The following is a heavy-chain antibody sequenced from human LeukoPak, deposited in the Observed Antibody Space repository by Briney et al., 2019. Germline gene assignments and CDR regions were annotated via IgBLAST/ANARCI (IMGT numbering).Heavy chain of an antibody. D-gene: IGHD5-12*01. CDR2: IYSGGST. V-gene: IGHV3-53*01. Sequence: GGSLRLSCAASGFTVSSNYMSWVRQAPGKGLEWVSVIYSGGSTDYADSVKGRFTISRDNSKNTLYLQMNSLRVEDTAVYYCARVVSGYRHFDYWGQGTLVTVSS. CDR3: ARVVSGYRHFDY. CDR1: GFTVSSNY. J-gene: IGHJ4*02.